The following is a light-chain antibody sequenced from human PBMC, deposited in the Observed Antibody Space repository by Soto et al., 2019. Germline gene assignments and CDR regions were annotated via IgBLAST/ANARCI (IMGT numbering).Light chain of an antibody. CDR1: QSISSW. CDR3: QQYYDYPYT. Sequence: DIQMTQSPSTLSASVGDRVTITCRASQSISSWLAWYQQKPGKAPKLLIYDASSLESGVPSRFSGSGSGTEFTLTISSLQPDDFATYYCQQYYDYPYTFGRGTKLQIK. V-gene: IGKV1-5*01. J-gene: IGKJ2*01. CDR2: DAS.